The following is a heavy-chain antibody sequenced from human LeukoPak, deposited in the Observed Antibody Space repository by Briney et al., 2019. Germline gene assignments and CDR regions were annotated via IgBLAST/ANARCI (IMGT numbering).Heavy chain of an antibody. V-gene: IGHV3-48*03. J-gene: IGHJ5*02. CDR3: AGDTGSTFDP. Sequence: GGSLRLSCAASGFTFSSYEMNWVRQAPGKGLEWVSYISSSGSTIYYADSVKGRFSISRDNAKNSLYLQMNSLRAEDTAVYYCAGDTGSTFDPWGQGTLVTVSS. CDR1: GFTFSSYE. D-gene: IGHD4-11*01. CDR2: ISSSGSTI.